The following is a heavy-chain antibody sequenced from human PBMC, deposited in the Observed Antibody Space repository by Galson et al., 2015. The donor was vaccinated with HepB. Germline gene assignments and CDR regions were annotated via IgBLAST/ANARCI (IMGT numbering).Heavy chain of an antibody. CDR1: GYVFSAYY. D-gene: IGHD2-15*01. CDR3: ARDGLASTPEFDY. CDR2: VYPHSGDT. V-gene: IGHV1-2*02. Sequence: SCKASGYVFSAYYLYWVRQAPGQGLECMGWVYPHSGDTKSSQKFQGRVTMTSDTSISTAYMELSRLTSDDTAIYYCARDGLASTPEFDYWGQGTLVTVSS. J-gene: IGHJ4*02.